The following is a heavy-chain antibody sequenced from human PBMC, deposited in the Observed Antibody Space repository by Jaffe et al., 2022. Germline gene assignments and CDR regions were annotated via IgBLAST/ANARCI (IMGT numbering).Heavy chain of an antibody. CDR1: GYTFTDYF. CDR2: INPNNGGT. D-gene: IGHD6-13*01. J-gene: IGHJ4*02. CDR3: ARGSSSWYWVDY. V-gene: IGHV1-2*06. Sequence: QVQLVQSGAEVKNPGASVKVSCKASGYTFTDYFIHWVRQAPGQGLEWMGRINPNNGGTNYAQKFQGRVTMTGDTSITTAYMELSRLRSDDTAVYYCARGSSSWYWVDYWGQGTLVTVSS.